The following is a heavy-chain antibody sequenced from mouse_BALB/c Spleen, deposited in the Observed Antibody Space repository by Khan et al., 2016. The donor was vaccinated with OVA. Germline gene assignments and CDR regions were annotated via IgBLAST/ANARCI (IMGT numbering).Heavy chain of an antibody. CDR3: ARGGKVAY. Sequence: QVQLQQSGAELVRPGVSVKISCKGSGYTFTDYAMHWVKQSHAKSLEWIGVISTYYGDVDYSQKFKGKATLTVDRSSSTAYMEPARMTSEDAASYYCARGGKVAYWGQGTLVTVSA. V-gene: IGHV1S137*01. J-gene: IGHJ3*01. D-gene: IGHD1-1*02. CDR1: GYTFTDYA. CDR2: ISTYYGDV.